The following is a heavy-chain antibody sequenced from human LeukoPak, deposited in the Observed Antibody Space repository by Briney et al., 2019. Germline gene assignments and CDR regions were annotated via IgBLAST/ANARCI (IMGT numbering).Heavy chain of an antibody. D-gene: IGHD3-22*01. V-gene: IGHV3-15*01. CDR2: IKSKTGGGTT. J-gene: IGHJ4*02. CDR1: GFTFNNAW. CDR3: ATVTYYYDRSGIDHAY. Sequence: PGGSLRLSCAASGFTFNNAWMSWVRQAPGKGLEWVGRIKSKTGGGTTDYAAPVKGRFTISRDDSKNTLYLQMDSLKTEEKAVYYCATVTYYYDRSGIDHAYWGQGTLVTVSS.